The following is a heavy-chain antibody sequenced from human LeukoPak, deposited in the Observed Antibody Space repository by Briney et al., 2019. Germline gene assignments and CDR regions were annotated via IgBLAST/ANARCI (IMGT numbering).Heavy chain of an antibody. D-gene: IGHD3-10*01. Sequence: ASVKVSCKASGYTFTRHGISWVRQAPGQRLEWMGWISAYNGNTYYAQKIQGRVTMTTDTSTSTAYMELRSLRSDDTAVYYCARGSPIYGSGSIPRWFDPWGQGTLVTVSS. CDR3: ARGSPIYGSGSIPRWFDP. J-gene: IGHJ5*02. V-gene: IGHV1-18*01. CDR2: ISAYNGNT. CDR1: GYTFTRHG.